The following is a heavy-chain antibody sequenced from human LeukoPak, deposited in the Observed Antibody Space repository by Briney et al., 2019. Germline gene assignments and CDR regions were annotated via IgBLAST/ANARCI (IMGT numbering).Heavy chain of an antibody. Sequence: ASVKVSCKASGYTFTGYYMHWVRQAPGQGLEWMGWINPNSGGTNYAQKFQGRVTMTRDTSISTAYMELSRLRSEDTAVYYCARAGDYGDYFDYWGQGTLVTVSS. CDR2: INPNSGGT. D-gene: IGHD4-17*01. J-gene: IGHJ4*02. CDR1: GYTFTGYY. V-gene: IGHV1-2*02. CDR3: ARAGDYGDYFDY.